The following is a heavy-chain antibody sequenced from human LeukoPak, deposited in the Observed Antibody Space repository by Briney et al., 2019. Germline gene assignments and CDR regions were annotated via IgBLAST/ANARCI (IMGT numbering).Heavy chain of an antibody. CDR2: ISGSGGST. Sequence: PGGSLRLSCAASGFTFSSYAMSWVRQAPGKGLEWVSAISGSGGSTYYADSVKGRFTISRDNSKNTLYLQMNSLRAEDTAVYYCANAYDFWSGYPRNNNWRQGTLVTVCS. CDR1: GFTFSSYA. J-gene: IGHJ4*02. D-gene: IGHD3-3*01. CDR3: ANAYDFWSGYPRNNN. V-gene: IGHV3-23*01.